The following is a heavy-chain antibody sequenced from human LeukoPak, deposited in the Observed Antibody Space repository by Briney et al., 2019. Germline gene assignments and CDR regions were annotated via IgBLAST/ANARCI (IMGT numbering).Heavy chain of an antibody. CDR3: AKASGRWDLLRYFYGIDV. J-gene: IGHJ6*02. CDR2: ISYDGSTV. V-gene: IGHV3-30*18. Sequence: GRSLRLSCAASGFTFNNYGIHWVRRAPGKGLEWLAAISYDGSTVYYADSVKGRFTISRDNPKNTLYLQMNSLRTEDTAVYYCAKASGRWDLLRYFYGIDVWGQGTTVTVSS. D-gene: IGHD1-26*01. CDR1: GFTFNNYG.